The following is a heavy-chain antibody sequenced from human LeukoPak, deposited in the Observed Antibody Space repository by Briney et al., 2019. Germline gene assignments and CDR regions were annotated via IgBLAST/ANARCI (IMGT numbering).Heavy chain of an antibody. V-gene: IGHV4-61*05. CDR2: IYYSGST. CDR1: GGSISSSRDY. J-gene: IGHJ3*02. D-gene: IGHD1-26*01. Sequence: PSETLSLTCIVSGGSISSSRDYWAWIRQPPGKGLEWIGYIYYSGSTNYNPSLKSRVTISVDTSKNQFSLKLSSVTAADTAVYYCARGSAGGWELPYDAFDIWGQGTMVTVSS. CDR3: ARGSAGGWELPYDAFDI.